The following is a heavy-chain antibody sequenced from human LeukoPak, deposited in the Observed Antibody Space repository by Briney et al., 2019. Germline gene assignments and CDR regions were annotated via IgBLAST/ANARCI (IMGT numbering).Heavy chain of an antibody. CDR3: ARESSVVRGVITDFDY. V-gene: IGHV3-7*01. CDR1: GFTFTNYW. J-gene: IGHJ4*02. CDR2: IKADGSEK. Sequence: GGSLRLSCAASGFTFTNYWMSWVRQAPGKGLEWVANIKADGSEKYYVDSVKGRFTISRDNAKNSLYLQMNSLRAEDTAVYYCARESSVVRGVITDFDYWGQGTLVTVSS. D-gene: IGHD3-10*01.